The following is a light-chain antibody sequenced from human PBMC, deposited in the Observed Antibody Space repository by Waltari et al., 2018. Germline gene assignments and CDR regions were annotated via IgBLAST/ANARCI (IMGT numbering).Light chain of an antibody. CDR3: ASWDDSLNGRWV. V-gene: IGLV1-44*01. CDR1: YSNVGNNV. Sequence: QSELTQPPSASGTPGQKVTISCSGRYSNVGNNVVNWYQQFPGTATKLLIYRSDQRPAGSPDRFAGSKSGTSASLAIIGLRSDDEADYYCASWDDSLNGRWVFGGGTKLTVL. CDR2: RSD. J-gene: IGLJ2*01.